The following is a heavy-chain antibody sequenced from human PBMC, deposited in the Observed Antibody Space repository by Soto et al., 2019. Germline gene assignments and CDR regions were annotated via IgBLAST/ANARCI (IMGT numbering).Heavy chain of an antibody. D-gene: IGHD6-6*01. CDR2: INPSGGST. CDR1: GYTFTSYY. Sequence: ASVKVSCKASGYTFTSYYMHWVRQAPGQGLEWMGIINPSGGSTSYAQKFQGRVTMTRDTSTSTVYMELSSLRSEDTAVYYCASRRPFPTYYYYYGMDGWVQGTTVTVS. CDR3: ASRRPFPTYYYYYGMDG. V-gene: IGHV1-46*01. J-gene: IGHJ6*02.